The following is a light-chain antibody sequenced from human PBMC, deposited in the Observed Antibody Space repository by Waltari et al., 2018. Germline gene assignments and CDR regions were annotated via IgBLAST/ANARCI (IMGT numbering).Light chain of an antibody. Sequence: QSGLTPPASVSGSPGQSITISCTGTSSDVGNYNLVSWNQQYPGKAPHIMVYEVTKRASGVSDRFSGSKSGNTASLTIHGLQSEDEADYYCCSYVGLGIYVFGSGTKVTVL. J-gene: IGLJ1*01. CDR2: EVT. V-gene: IGLV2-23*02. CDR1: SSDVGNYNL. CDR3: CSYVGLGIYV.